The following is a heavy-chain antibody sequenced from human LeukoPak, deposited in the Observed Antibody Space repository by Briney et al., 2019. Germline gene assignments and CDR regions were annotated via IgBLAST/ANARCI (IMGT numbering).Heavy chain of an antibody. Sequence: SETLSLTCAVYGGSFSGYYWSWIRQPPGKGLEWIGEINHSGSTNYNPSLKSRVTISVDTSKNQFSLKLSSVTAADTAVYYCARLEPRSGHYYGSGRPDYWGQGTLVTVSS. CDR1: GGSFSGYY. D-gene: IGHD3-10*01. V-gene: IGHV4-34*01. CDR3: ARLEPRSGHYYGSGRPDY. J-gene: IGHJ4*02. CDR2: INHSGST.